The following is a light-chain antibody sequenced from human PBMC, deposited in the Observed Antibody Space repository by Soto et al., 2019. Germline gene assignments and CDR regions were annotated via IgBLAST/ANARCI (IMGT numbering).Light chain of an antibody. Sequence: QSALTQPASVSGSPGQSITISCTGTSSDVGNHNLVSWYQHHPGKAPKLMIYEDTKRPSGVSNRFSGSKSGNTASLTISGLQAEDEADYCCCSYAGSTTFVLFGGGTKVTVL. CDR2: EDT. CDR3: CSYAGSTTFVL. J-gene: IGLJ2*01. CDR1: SSDVGNHNL. V-gene: IGLV2-23*02.